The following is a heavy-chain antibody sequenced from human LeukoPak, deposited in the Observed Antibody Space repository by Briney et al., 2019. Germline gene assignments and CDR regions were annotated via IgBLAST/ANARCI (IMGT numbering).Heavy chain of an antibody. V-gene: IGHV3-74*01. Sequence: GGSLRLSCAASGFTFSSYWMHWVRQAPGKGLVWVSRINSDGSSTSYADSVKGRFTISRDNAKNTLYLQMNSLRAEDTAVYYCARDYRNYYDFWSGYSYYFDYWSQGTLVTVSS. J-gene: IGHJ4*02. CDR3: ARDYRNYYDFWSGYSYYFDY. D-gene: IGHD3-3*01. CDR1: GFTFSSYW. CDR2: INSDGSST.